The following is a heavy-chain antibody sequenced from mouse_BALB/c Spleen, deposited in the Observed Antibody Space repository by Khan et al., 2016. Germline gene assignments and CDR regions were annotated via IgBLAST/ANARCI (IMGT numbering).Heavy chain of an antibody. D-gene: IGHD2-1*01. CDR2: IDPANGNT. CDR1: GFNIKDTY. J-gene: IGHJ3*01. Sequence: VQLQQSGAELVKPGASVKLSCTASGFNIKDTYMHWVKQRPEQGLEWIGRIDPANGNTKYDPKFQGKATITADTSSNTAYLQLSSLTSEDTAVYYCDSFRGDYGNYAWFAYWGQGTLVTVSA. CDR3: DSFRGDYGNYAWFAY. V-gene: IGHV14-3*02.